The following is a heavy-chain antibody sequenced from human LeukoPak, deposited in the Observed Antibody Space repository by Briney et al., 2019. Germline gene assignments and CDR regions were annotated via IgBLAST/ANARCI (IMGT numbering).Heavy chain of an antibody. J-gene: IGHJ4*02. CDR2: VMGSGSST. CDR1: RFTPSNYN. D-gene: IGHD2-15*01. V-gene: IGHV3-23*01. CDR3: AKDLRCTDGSCKYFES. Sequence: RGSLRHSRAPSRFTPSNYNMSSVPRAPEKRLERVSPVMGSGSSTYYADSVKGRFTISRDNSKSTLYLHMDSLRAEDTALYYCAKDLRCTDGSCKYFESWGQGTLVTVSS.